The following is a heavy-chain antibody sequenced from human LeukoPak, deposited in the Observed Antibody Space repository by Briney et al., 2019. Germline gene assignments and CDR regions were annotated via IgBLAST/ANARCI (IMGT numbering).Heavy chain of an antibody. CDR1: GFTFSSYG. J-gene: IGHJ5*02. V-gene: IGHV3-30*18. Sequence: GGSLRLSCAASGFTFSSYGMHWVRQAPGKGLEWVAVISYDGSNKYYADSVEGRFTISRDNSKNTLYLQMNSLRAEDTAVYYCAKDRFGIFNWFDPWGQGTLVTVSS. CDR3: AKDRFGIFNWFDP. D-gene: IGHD3-3*02. CDR2: ISYDGSNK.